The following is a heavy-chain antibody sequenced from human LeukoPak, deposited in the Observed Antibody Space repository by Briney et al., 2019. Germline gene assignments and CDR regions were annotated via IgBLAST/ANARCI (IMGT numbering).Heavy chain of an antibody. CDR2: ISSSSSYI. Sequence: GGSLRLSCAASGFTFSRYSMIWARQARGKGLEWVSSISSSSSYIYYADSVKCRFTISRDNAKNSLYLQMNSLRAEDTAVYYCARDPGWEQWQNWFDPWGQGTLVTVSS. CDR1: GFTFSRYS. V-gene: IGHV3-21*01. J-gene: IGHJ5*02. D-gene: IGHD6-19*01. CDR3: ARDPGWEQWQNWFDP.